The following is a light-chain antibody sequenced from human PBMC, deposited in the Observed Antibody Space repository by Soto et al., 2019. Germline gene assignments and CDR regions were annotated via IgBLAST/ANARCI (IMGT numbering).Light chain of an antibody. CDR1: QSIRRF. CDR2: QAS. Sequence: DIQMTQSPSSLSASVGDRVTITCRASQSIRRFLAWYQQKPGEAPKLLIYQASNLESGVPSRFSGSGSGTEFTLTISSLQPDDLAVYYCQQYNYYRWTFGQGTKVDIK. J-gene: IGKJ1*01. CDR3: QQYNYYRWT. V-gene: IGKV1-5*03.